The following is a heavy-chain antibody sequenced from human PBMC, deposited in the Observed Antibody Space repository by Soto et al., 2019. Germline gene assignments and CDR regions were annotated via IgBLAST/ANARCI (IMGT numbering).Heavy chain of an antibody. D-gene: IGHD2-8*01. CDR1: GFIFSNYA. CDR3: ARSMLSSFYYYYGMDV. CDR2: ISYDGSNE. Sequence: GGSLRLSCAASGFIFSNYAMHWVRQAPGKGLEWVAVISYDGSNEYYADSVKGRFTISRDNSKNTLYLQMNSLRAEDTAVYYCARSMLSSFYYYYGMDVWGQGTTVTVSS. J-gene: IGHJ6*02. V-gene: IGHV3-30-3*01.